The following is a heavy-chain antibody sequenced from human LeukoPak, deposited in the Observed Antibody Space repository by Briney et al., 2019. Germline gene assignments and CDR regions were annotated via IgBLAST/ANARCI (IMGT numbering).Heavy chain of an antibody. CDR2: ISSDTSIM. J-gene: IGHJ6*02. V-gene: IGHV3-48*01. CDR3: ARGGRNPHSYDSNGYSRPLYYDYGMDV. Sequence: GGSLRLSGAASGFTFNDYSMNWVRQAPGKGLEWVSYISSDTSIMHNADSVEGRLTISRDNAKNSLFLQMNVLRAEDPAVYYCARGGRNPHSYDSNGYSRPLYYDYGMDVWGQGTTVTVSS. D-gene: IGHD3-22*01. CDR1: GFTFNDYS.